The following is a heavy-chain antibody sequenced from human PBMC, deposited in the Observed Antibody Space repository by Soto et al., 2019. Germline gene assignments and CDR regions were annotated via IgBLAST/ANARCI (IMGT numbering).Heavy chain of an antibody. Sequence: EVQLVESGGGSVQPGGSLRLSCVASGITFSGYWMHWVRQVPGRGLVWVARVDSDGSGTSYADSVKGRFTISRDNAENTRSLPTNSLLVEHGPVYYCATIFKHWGLGIPVTV. J-gene: IGHJ4*02. V-gene: IGHV3-74*01. CDR3: ATIFKH. CDR2: VDSDGSGT. CDR1: GITFSGYW.